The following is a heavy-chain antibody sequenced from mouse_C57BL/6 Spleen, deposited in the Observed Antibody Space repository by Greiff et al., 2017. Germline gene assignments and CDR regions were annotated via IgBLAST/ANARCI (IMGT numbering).Heavy chain of an antibody. CDR2: IYPGSGST. V-gene: IGHV1-55*01. CDR3: ARYEGYYEYGGVFDY. CDR1: GYTFTSYW. Sequence: VQLQQPGAELVKPGASVKMSCKASGYTFTSYWITWVKQRRGQGLEWIGDIYPGSGSTNYNEKFKSKATLTVDTSSSTAYMQLSSLTSEDSTVYYCARYEGYYEYGGVFDYWGQGTTLTVSS. D-gene: IGHD2-4*01. J-gene: IGHJ2*01.